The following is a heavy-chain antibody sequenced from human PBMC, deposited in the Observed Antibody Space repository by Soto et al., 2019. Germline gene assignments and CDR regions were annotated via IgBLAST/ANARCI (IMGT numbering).Heavy chain of an antibody. D-gene: IGHD2-2*01. CDR3: ARARIVVVPGALKNAFDI. J-gene: IGHJ3*02. Sequence: QVQLVQSGAEVKKPGASVKVSCKASGYTFTSYGISWVRQAPGQGLEWMGWISAYNGNTNYAQKLQGRVTMTTDTSTSTAYMELRSLRSDDTAVYYCARARIVVVPGALKNAFDIWGQGTMVTVSS. V-gene: IGHV1-18*01. CDR2: ISAYNGNT. CDR1: GYTFTSYG.